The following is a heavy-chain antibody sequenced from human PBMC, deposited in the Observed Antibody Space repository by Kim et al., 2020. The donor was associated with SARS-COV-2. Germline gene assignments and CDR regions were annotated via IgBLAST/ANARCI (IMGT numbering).Heavy chain of an antibody. Sequence: NSNPSLKSRVTISVDTSKNQFSLKLSSVTAADTAVYYCARESSDSGLFDYWGQGTLVTVSS. J-gene: IGHJ4*02. V-gene: IGHV4-34*01. D-gene: IGHD1-26*01. CDR3: ARESSDSGLFDY.